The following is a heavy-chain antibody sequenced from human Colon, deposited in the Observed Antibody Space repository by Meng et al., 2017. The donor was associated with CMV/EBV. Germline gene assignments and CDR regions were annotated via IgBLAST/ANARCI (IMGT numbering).Heavy chain of an antibody. CDR3: ARHTAGYGMED. Sequence: GESLKISCKGSGYKFSDFWIAWVRQTPGKGLEWMGHIYPSDSDSRYSPSFQGQVTIIADKSIDTAYLQWSSLKASDTATYFCARHTAGYGMEDWGQGTTVTVSS. J-gene: IGHJ6*02. D-gene: IGHD6-19*01. CDR1: GYKFSDFW. V-gene: IGHV5-51*01. CDR2: IYPSDSDS.